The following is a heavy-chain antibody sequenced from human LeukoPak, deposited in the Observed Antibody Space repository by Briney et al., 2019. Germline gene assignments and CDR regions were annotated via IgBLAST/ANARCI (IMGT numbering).Heavy chain of an antibody. J-gene: IGHJ4*02. CDR2: IYHSGST. CDR3: ARGALDYEFDY. Sequence: SETLSLTCTVSGGSISSYHWSWIRQPPGKGLEWIGYIYHSGSTYYNPSLKSRVTISVDRSKNQFSLKLSSVTAADTAVYYCARGALDYEFDYWGQGTLVTVSS. CDR1: GGSISSYH. D-gene: IGHD4-17*01. V-gene: IGHV4-59*12.